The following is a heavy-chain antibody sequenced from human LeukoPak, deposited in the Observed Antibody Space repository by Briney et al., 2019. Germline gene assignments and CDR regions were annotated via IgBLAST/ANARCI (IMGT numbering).Heavy chain of an antibody. J-gene: IGHJ4*02. CDR3: TRVGDIVVVPAALWFDY. D-gene: IGHD2-2*01. CDR1: GFTFGDYA. Sequence: PGRSLRLSCTASGFTFGDYAMSWVRQAPGKGLEWVGFIRSKAYGGTTEYAASVKGRFTISRDDSKSIAYLQMNSLETEDTAVYYCTRVGDIVVVPAALWFDYWGQGTLVTVSS. CDR2: IRSKAYGGTT. V-gene: IGHV3-49*04.